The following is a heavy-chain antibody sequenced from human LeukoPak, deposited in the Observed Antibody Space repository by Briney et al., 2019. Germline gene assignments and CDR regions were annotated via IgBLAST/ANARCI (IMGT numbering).Heavy chain of an antibody. CDR3: ARVSAGGYYLKIFDY. CDR2: IIPIFGTA. J-gene: IGHJ4*02. Sequence: GASVKVSCKASGGTFSSYAISWVRQAPGQGLEWMGGIIPIFGTANYAQKFQGRVTITADESTSTAYMELSSLRSEDMAVYYCARVSAGGYYLKIFDYWGQGTLVTVSS. D-gene: IGHD3-22*01. V-gene: IGHV1-69*13. CDR1: GGTFSSYA.